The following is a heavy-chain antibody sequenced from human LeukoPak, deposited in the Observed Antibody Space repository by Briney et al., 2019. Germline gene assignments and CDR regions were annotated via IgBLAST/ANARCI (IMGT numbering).Heavy chain of an antibody. CDR3: AKDARSPNWVYGMDV. Sequence: PGGSLRLSCAASGFTFSSYAMSWVRQAPGEGLEWVSTISGSGGFTYHAESVRGRFTISRDNSKKTLYLQMSSLRAGDTAVYYCAKDARSPNWVYGMDVWGQGTTVTVSS. CDR1: GFTFSSYA. V-gene: IGHV3-23*01. J-gene: IGHJ6*02. D-gene: IGHD7-27*01. CDR2: ISGSGGFT.